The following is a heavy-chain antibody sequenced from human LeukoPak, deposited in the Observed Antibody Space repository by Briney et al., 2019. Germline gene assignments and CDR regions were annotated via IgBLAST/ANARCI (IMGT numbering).Heavy chain of an antibody. V-gene: IGHV1-2*02. CDR2: INPNSGAT. J-gene: IGHJ4*02. Sequence: ASVKVSRKASGYTFTGYYMHWVRQAPGQGLEWMGWINPNSGATDYAQNFQGRVTLTRDTSISTAYMELSRLRSDDTAVYYCASGYRFGNWGQGTLVTVSS. CDR1: GYTFTGYY. D-gene: IGHD5-18*01. CDR3: ASGYRFGN.